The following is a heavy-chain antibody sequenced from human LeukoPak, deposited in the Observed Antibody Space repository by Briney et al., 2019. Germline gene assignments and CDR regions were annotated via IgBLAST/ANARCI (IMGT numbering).Heavy chain of an antibody. V-gene: IGHV4-4*09. D-gene: IGHD6-13*01. CDR2: IYTSGST. J-gene: IGHJ6*03. CDR3: ASQGAQQRSQSNYYYYYYYMDV. Sequence: SETLSLTCTVSGGSISSYYWSWIRQPPGKGLEWIGYIYTSGSTNYNPSPKSRVTISVDTSKNQFSLKLSSVTAADTAVYYCASQGAQQRSQSNYYYYYYYMDVWGKGTTVTVSS. CDR1: GGSISSYY.